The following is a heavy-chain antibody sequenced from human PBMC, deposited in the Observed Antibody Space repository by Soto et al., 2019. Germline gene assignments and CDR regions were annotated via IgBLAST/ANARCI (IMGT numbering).Heavy chain of an antibody. D-gene: IGHD2-15*01. J-gene: IGHJ5*02. Sequence: QVTLKESGPVLVKPTETLTLTCTVSGFSLSKARMGVSWIRQPPGKTLEWLAHIFSNDEKSYRTSLKSRLTISKDTSNSQVVMNMTNMDPVDTATYYCARIWWLDYGPGSWFDPWGQGTLVTVSS. CDR1: GFSLSKARMG. CDR2: IFSNDEK. CDR3: ARIWWLDYGPGSWFDP. V-gene: IGHV2-26*01.